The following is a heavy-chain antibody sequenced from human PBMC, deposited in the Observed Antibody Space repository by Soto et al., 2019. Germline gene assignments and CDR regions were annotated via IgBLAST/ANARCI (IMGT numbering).Heavy chain of an antibody. Sequence: IWIRQPPGKGLEWIGYIYYSGSTNYNPSLKSRVTISVDTSKNQFSLKLSSVTAADTAVYYCAGRKNSGAFDIWGQGTMVTVSS. D-gene: IGHD3-10*01. CDR2: IYYSGST. J-gene: IGHJ3*02. V-gene: IGHV4-59*01. CDR3: AGRKNSGAFDI.